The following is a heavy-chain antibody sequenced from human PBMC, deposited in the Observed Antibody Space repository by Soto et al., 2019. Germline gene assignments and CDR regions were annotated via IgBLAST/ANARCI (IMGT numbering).Heavy chain of an antibody. V-gene: IGHV4-31*03. Sequence: PSETLSLTCTVSGGSISSGGYYWSWIRQHPGKGLEWIGYIYYSGSTYYNPSLKSRVTISVDTSKNQFSLKLSSVTAADTAVYYCASNQPGYSSSWYYFDYWGQGTLVTVSS. D-gene: IGHD6-13*01. CDR2: IYYSGST. CDR1: GGSISSGGYY. J-gene: IGHJ4*02. CDR3: ASNQPGYSSSWYYFDY.